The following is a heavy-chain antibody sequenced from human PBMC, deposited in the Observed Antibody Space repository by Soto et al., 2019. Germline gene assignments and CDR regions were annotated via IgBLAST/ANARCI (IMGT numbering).Heavy chain of an antibody. J-gene: IGHJ3*02. Sequence: QVQLVQSGAEVKKPGSSVKVSCEASGGTFSSYTISWVRQAPGQGLEWMGRIIPILGIANYAQKFQGRVTITADKSTSTAYMELSSLRSEDTAVYYCARDPTYYYDSSGTRGFGAFDIWGQGTMVTVSS. CDR3: ARDPTYYYDSSGTRGFGAFDI. D-gene: IGHD3-22*01. V-gene: IGHV1-69*08. CDR2: IIPILGIA. CDR1: GGTFSSYT.